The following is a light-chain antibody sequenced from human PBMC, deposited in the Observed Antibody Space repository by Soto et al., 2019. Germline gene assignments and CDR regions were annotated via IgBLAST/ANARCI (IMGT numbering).Light chain of an antibody. J-gene: IGKJ4*01. V-gene: IGKV1-39*01. Sequence: DIQMTQSPSSLSASVGDRVTISCRASQSVNKYLNWYQQKPGNVPTLLIYAATTLQGGVPSRFNGSGFGTDFTVTISSLQPEDFATYYCQNYNSATLTFCGGTKVDIX. CDR1: QSVNKY. CDR2: AAT. CDR3: QNYNSATLT.